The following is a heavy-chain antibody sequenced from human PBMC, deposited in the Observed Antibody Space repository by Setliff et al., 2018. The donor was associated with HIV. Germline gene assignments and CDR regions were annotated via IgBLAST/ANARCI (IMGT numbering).Heavy chain of an antibody. V-gene: IGHV3-23*01. CDR1: GFMFSNYA. CDR2: IRGNGVDR. Sequence: GGSLRLSCAVSGFMFSNYAMNWVRQGPGRELEWVSAIRGNGVDRFYTDSVRGRFTISRDNSKNTLYLQMTSLRAEDTAVYYCARVQQQLLQEDDYFDYWGQGTLVTVSS. J-gene: IGHJ4*02. D-gene: IGHD6-13*01. CDR3: ARVQQQLLQEDDYFDY.